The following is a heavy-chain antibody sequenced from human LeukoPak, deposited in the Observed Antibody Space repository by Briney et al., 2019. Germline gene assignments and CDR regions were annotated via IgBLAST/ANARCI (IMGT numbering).Heavy chain of an antibody. V-gene: IGHV3-9*01. D-gene: IGHD1-26*01. CDR3: ARDRGSYDPYFDY. J-gene: IGHJ4*02. CDR2: ISWNSGTK. Sequence: GGSLRLSCAASGFTFDDYAMHWARQAPGKGLEWVSGISWNSGTKGYADSVKGRFTISRDNAKNSLYLQMNSLRAEDTAVYYCARDRGSYDPYFDYWGQGTLVTVSS. CDR1: GFTFDDYA.